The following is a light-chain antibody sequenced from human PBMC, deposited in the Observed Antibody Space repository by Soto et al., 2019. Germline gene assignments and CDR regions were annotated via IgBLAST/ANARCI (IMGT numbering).Light chain of an antibody. CDR2: DVS. V-gene: IGLV2-14*03. CDR1: SSDVGDYNY. Sequence: QSALTQPASVSGSPGQSITFSCTGTSSDVGDYNYVSWYQQHPGTAPKLMIYDVSKRPSGVSDRFSGSKSGNTASLTISGLQAEDEADYYCTSYTSSSTLVVFGGGTKLTVL. CDR3: TSYTSSSTLVV. J-gene: IGLJ3*02.